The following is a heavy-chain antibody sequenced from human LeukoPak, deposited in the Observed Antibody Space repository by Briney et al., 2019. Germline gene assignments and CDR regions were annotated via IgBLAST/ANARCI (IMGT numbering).Heavy chain of an antibody. V-gene: IGHV1-2*02. CDR2: INPNSGGT. D-gene: IGHD3-22*01. CDR1: GYTFTGYY. Sequence: ASVKVSCKASGYTFTGYYMHWVRQAPGQGLEWMGWINPNSGGTNYAQKFQGRVTMTRDTSISTAYMELSRLRSDDTAVYYCARLYYYDSSGPGEFDYWGQGTLVTVSS. J-gene: IGHJ4*02. CDR3: ARLYYYDSSGPGEFDY.